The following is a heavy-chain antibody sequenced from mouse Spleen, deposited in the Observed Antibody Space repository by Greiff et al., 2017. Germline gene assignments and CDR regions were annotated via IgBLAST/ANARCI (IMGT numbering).Heavy chain of an antibody. V-gene: IGHV3-6*01. CDR1: GYSITSGYY. CDR2: ISYDGSN. Sequence: EVQLQESGPGLVKPSQSLSLTCSVTGYSITSGYYWNWIRQFPGNKLEWMGYISYDGSNNYNPSLKNRISITRDTSKNQFFLKLNSVTTEDTATYYCARDFGDVPAWFAYWGQGTLVTVSA. J-gene: IGHJ3*01. D-gene: IGHD2-13*01. CDR3: ARDFGDVPAWFAY.